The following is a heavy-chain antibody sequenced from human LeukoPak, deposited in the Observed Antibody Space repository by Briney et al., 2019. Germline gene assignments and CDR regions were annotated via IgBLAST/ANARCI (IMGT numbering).Heavy chain of an antibody. J-gene: IGHJ6*02. CDR2: ISRDGSTK. CDR1: GFTFSSYS. Sequence: PARSLRLSCVASGFTFSSYSMHWVRQAPGKGLEWVAVISRDGSTKYYADSVKGRFTISRDNSEKTLYLQMNSLRAEDTAVYYCTRDRIPSTSYYGMDVWGQGTTVAVSS. D-gene: IGHD5/OR15-5a*01. CDR3: TRDRIPSTSYYGMDV. V-gene: IGHV3-30-3*01.